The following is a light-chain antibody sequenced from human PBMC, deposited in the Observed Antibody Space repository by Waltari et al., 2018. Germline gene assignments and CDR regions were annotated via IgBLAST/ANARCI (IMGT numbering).Light chain of an antibody. CDR1: PGISSF. CDR3: QQLNSYPPT. J-gene: IGKJ4*01. CDR2: AAS. V-gene: IGKV1-9*01. Sequence: QLTQSPSSLSASVGDRVTITCRASPGISSFLAWYQQKAGKAPKLLIYAASTLQSGVPLRFSGSGSGTDFTLTISSLQPEDFATYYCQQLNSYPPTFGGGTKVEIK.